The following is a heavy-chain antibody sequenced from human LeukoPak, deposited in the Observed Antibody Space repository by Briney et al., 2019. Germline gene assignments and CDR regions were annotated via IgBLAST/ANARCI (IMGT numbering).Heavy chain of an antibody. CDR1: GGSINSSDSY. CDR3: ARGRDGNNQGTHDY. CDR2: IYYTGST. J-gene: IGHJ4*02. V-gene: IGHV4-39*02. Sequence: SETLSLTCTVSGGSINSSDSYWAWIRQPPGKGLEWIGSIYYTGSTYDKTSLKSRVTMSVDTSNNLFSLKLSSVTAADTAVYYCARGRDGNNQGTHDYWGQGTLVTVSS. D-gene: IGHD5-24*01.